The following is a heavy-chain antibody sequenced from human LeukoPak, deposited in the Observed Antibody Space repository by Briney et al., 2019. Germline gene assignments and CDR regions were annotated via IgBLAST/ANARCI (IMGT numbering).Heavy chain of an antibody. J-gene: IGHJ4*02. CDR2: ISGSGGST. D-gene: IGHD3-16*01. CDR1: GFTFSSYA. Sequence: PGGSLRLSCASSGFTFSSYAMSWVRQAPGKGLEWVSAISGSGGSTYYADSVKGRFTISRDNSKNTLYLQMNSLRAEDTAVYYCAKGGEEGVYLDCWGQGTLVTVSS. CDR3: AKGGEEGVYLDC. V-gene: IGHV3-23*01.